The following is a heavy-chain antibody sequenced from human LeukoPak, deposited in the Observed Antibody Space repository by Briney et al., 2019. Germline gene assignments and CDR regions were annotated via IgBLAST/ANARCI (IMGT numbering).Heavy chain of an antibody. J-gene: IGHJ4*02. CDR3: AKDMGPYSYAIDY. CDR1: GFTFSSYG. V-gene: IGHV3-33*06. CDR2: IWYDGSNK. D-gene: IGHD5-18*01. Sequence: GGSLRLSCAASGFTFSSYGMHWVRQAPGKGLEWVAVIWYDGSNKYYADSVKGRFTISRDNSKNTLYLQMNSLRAEDTAVYYCAKDMGPYSYAIDYWGQGTLVTVSS.